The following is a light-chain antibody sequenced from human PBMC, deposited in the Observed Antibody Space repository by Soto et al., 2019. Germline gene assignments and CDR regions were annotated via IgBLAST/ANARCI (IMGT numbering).Light chain of an antibody. Sequence: IVMTQSPATLSVSPGERATLSCRASQSVSSNLAWYQQKPGQAPRLLIYGASTRATGIPARFSGSGSGTEFTLTISSLQSEDCAIYYCQQYSKSPITFGQGTRLEIK. CDR1: QSVSSN. CDR2: GAS. V-gene: IGKV3-15*01. CDR3: QQYSKSPIT. J-gene: IGKJ5*01.